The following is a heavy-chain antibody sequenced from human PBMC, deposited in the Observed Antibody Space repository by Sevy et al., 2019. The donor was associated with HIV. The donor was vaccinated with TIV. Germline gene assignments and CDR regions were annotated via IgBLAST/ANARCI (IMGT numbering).Heavy chain of an antibody. CDR1: GFTFSSYW. Sequence: GGSLRLSCAASGFTFSSYWMSWVRQAPGKGLEWVANIKQDGSEKYYVDSVKGRFTISRDNAKNSLYLQMNSLRAEDTAVYYCARVMIVVGITHLPPPFDYWGQGTLVTVSS. D-gene: IGHD3-22*01. J-gene: IGHJ4*02. CDR2: IKQDGSEK. V-gene: IGHV3-7*01. CDR3: ARVMIVVGITHLPPPFDY.